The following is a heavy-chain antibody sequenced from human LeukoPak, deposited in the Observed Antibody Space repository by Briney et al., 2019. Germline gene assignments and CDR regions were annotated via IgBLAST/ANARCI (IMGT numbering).Heavy chain of an antibody. CDR1: GNTFTAFY. Sequence: ASVKVSCKASGNTFTAFYIHWVRQAPGQGLEWMGWINPKNGDTNYAQKFQGRVTMTRDTSISTAYMELNRLRSDDTALYYCARDGGEKSFDSWGQGALVTVSS. CDR3: ARDGGEKSFDS. J-gene: IGHJ4*02. D-gene: IGHD2-15*01. V-gene: IGHV1-2*02. CDR2: INPKNGDT.